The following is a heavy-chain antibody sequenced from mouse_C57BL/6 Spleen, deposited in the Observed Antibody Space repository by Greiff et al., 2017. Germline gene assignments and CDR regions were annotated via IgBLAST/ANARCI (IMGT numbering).Heavy chain of an antibody. CDR3: ARFYSNYAMDY. V-gene: IGHV5-16*01. CDR1: GFTFRDYY. J-gene: IGHJ4*01. CDR2: INYDGSST. D-gene: IGHD2-5*01. Sequence: EVMLVESEGGLVQPGSSMKLSCTASGFTFRDYYMAWVRQVPEKGLEWVANINYDGSSTYYLDSLKSRFIISRDNAKNILYLQMSSLKSEDTATYYCARFYSNYAMDYWGQGTSVTVSS.